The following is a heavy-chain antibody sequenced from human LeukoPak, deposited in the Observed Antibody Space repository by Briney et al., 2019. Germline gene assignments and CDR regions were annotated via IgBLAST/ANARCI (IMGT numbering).Heavy chain of an antibody. Sequence: GGSLRLSCAASGFTFRSYGMYWVRQAPGKGLEWVALIQYDGTNKYYADSVKGRFTISRDNAKNSLYLQMNSLRAEDTAVYYCARPYNRNDVDAFDIWGQGTMVTVSS. CDR2: IQYDGTNK. V-gene: IGHV3-33*07. J-gene: IGHJ3*02. D-gene: IGHD1-20*01. CDR1: GFTFRSYG. CDR3: ARPYNRNDVDAFDI.